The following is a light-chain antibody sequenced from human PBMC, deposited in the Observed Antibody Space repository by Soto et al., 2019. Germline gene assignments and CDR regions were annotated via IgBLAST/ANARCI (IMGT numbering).Light chain of an antibody. CDR3: CSHSTSVTWM. J-gene: IGLJ3*02. CDR1: SSDVGGYNF. Sequence: QSALTQTASVSGSPGQSITISCTGSSSDVGGYNFVSWYQQHPGKAPKLIIHEVSNRPSGVSNRFSGPKSGNTASLTISGLQAEDEAVYYCCSHSTSVTWMFGGGTKLTVL. V-gene: IGLV2-14*03. CDR2: EVS.